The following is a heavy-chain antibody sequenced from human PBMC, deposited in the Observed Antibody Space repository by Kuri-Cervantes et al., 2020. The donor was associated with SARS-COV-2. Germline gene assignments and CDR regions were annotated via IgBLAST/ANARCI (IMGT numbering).Heavy chain of an antibody. CDR3: ARDRRVVIGGGGLAGYMDV. CDR2: IYTSGST. CDR1: GGSISSYY. D-gene: IGHD3-3*01. J-gene: IGHJ6*03. Sequence: SETLSLTCTVSGGSISSYYWSWIRQPAGKGLEWIGRIYTSGSTNYNPSLKSRVTISVDTSKNQFSLKLSSVTAADTAVYYCARDRRVVIGGGGLAGYMDVWGKGTTVTVSS. V-gene: IGHV4-4*07.